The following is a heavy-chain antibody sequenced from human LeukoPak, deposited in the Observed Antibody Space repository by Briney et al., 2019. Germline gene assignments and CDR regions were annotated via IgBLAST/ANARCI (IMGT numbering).Heavy chain of an antibody. Sequence: PGGSLRLSCAASGFTFSNYWMSWVRQAPGKGLEWVANIRQDSGDSRYVDSVRGRFTISRDNPDNSLYLQMNSLRVEDTAVYYCARRGSYQNWFDPWGQGTLVTVSS. CDR3: ARRGSYQNWFDP. CDR1: GFTFSNYW. V-gene: IGHV3-7*01. J-gene: IGHJ5*02. CDR2: IRQDSGDS. D-gene: IGHD3-16*01.